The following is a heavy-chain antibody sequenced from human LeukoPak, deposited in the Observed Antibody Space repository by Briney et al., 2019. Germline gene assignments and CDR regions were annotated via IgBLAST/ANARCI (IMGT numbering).Heavy chain of an antibody. V-gene: IGHV1-24*01. D-gene: IGHD4-17*01. CDR1: GYTLTKFS. J-gene: IGHJ5*02. CDR2: FDPEEGET. Sequence: ASVKVSCKVSGYTLTKFSIHWVRQAPGKGLEWMGGFDPEEGETIYAQEFQGRVTMTEDTSTDTAYMELSSLRSEDTAFYYCALWRAGYGDYYYLDPWGQGTLVTVSS. CDR3: ALWRAGYGDYYYLDP.